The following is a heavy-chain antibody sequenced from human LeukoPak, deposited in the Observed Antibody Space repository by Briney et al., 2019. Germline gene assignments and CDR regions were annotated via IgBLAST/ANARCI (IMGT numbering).Heavy chain of an antibody. CDR1: GGTFSGYA. CDR2: IIPIFGTA. J-gene: IGHJ4*02. Sequence: VASVKVSCKASGGTFSGYAISWVRQAPGQGLEWMGGIIPIFGTANYAQKFQGRVTITTDESTSTAYMELSSLRSEDTAVYYCARVVRDSSGYVPHYFDYWGQGTLVTVSS. CDR3: ARVVRDSSGYVPHYFDY. V-gene: IGHV1-69*05. D-gene: IGHD3-22*01.